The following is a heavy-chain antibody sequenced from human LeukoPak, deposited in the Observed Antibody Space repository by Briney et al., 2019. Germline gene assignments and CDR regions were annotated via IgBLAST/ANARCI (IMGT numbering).Heavy chain of an antibody. J-gene: IGHJ4*02. Sequence: ASVKVSCKASGYTFTGYYMHWVRQAPGQGLEWMGWINPNSGGTNYAQKFQGWVTMTRDTSISTAYMELSRLRSDGTAVYYCAREGASTVTQFDYWGQGTLVTVSS. CDR2: INPNSGGT. D-gene: IGHD4-17*01. V-gene: IGHV1-2*04. CDR3: AREGASTVTQFDY. CDR1: GYTFTGYY.